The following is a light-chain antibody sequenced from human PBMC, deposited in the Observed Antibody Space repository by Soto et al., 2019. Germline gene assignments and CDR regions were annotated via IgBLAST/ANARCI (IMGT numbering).Light chain of an antibody. Sequence: AIQLTQSPSSLSASVGDRVTITCRASQGISSALAWYQQKPGKAPKLLIYDASSLESGVASRFSGSGSGTDFTLTISSLQPEDFATYYCHQFNSYPPLTFGGGTKVEIK. CDR3: HQFNSYPPLT. J-gene: IGKJ4*01. CDR1: QGISSA. CDR2: DAS. V-gene: IGKV1-13*02.